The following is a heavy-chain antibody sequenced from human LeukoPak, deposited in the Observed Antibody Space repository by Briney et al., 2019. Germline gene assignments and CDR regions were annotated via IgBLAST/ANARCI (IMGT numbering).Heavy chain of an antibody. D-gene: IGHD3-3*01. CDR2: IYYSGST. Sequence: SETLSLTCTVSGGSISSYYWSWIRQPAGKGLEWIGYIYYSGSTNYNPSLKSRVTISVDTSKNQFSLKLSSVTAADTAVYYCARHSYYDFWSGYYTWGLDYWGQGTLVTVSS. CDR3: ARHSYYDFWSGYYTWGLDY. CDR1: GGSISSYY. V-gene: IGHV4-59*01. J-gene: IGHJ4*02.